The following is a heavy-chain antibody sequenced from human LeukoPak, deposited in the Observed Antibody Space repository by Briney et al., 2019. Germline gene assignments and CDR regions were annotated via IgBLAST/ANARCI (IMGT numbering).Heavy chain of an antibody. D-gene: IGHD3-10*01. Sequence: PSETLSLTCTVSGGSISSSSYYWGWIRQPPGKGLEWIGSIYYSGSTYYNPSLKSRVTISVDTSKNQFSLKLSSVTDADTAVYYCATQPYYYGSGSQYPSWGQGTLVTVSS. V-gene: IGHV4-39*01. CDR3: ATQPYYYGSGSQYPS. CDR1: GGSISSSSYY. J-gene: IGHJ4*02. CDR2: IYYSGST.